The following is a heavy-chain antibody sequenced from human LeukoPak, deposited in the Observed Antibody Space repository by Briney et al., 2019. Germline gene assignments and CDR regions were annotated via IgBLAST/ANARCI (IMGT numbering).Heavy chain of an antibody. V-gene: IGHV3-74*01. Sequence: PGGSLRLSCAVSGLSFSSYWMHWVRQAPGKGLVWVARTNLHGTAVAYADSVRGRFTISRDNAKNTLFLQMNSLRAEDTAVYYCASAFTYVRLGDHSGQGTLVTVSS. CDR2: TNLHGTAV. D-gene: IGHD3-16*01. CDR1: GLSFSSYW. CDR3: ASAFTYVRLGDH. J-gene: IGHJ4*02.